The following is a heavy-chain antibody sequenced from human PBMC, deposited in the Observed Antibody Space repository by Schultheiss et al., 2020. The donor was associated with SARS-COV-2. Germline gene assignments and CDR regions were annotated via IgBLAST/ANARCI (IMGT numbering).Heavy chain of an antibody. V-gene: IGHV3-23*01. CDR2: ISGSGGST. D-gene: IGHD2-2*01. Sequence: GGSLRLSCAASGFTFSSYAMSWVRQAPGKGLELVSAISGSGGSTYYADSVKGRFTISRDNSKNTLYLQMNSLRAEDTAVYYCAKDRGDIVVVPAAHEGFDPWGQGTLVTVSS. CDR1: GFTFSSYA. CDR3: AKDRGDIVVVPAAHEGFDP. J-gene: IGHJ5*02.